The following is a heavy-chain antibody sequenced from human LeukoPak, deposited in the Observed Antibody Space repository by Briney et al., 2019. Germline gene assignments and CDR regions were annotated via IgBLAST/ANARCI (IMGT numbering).Heavy chain of an antibody. Sequence: GGSLRLSCAASGFTFSSYAMSWVRQASGKGLEWVSAISVIGGSTYYADSVKGRFTISRDNSKNTLYIQKNSLRAEDTAVYYCAKDYAAVDGLGWFDPWGQGNLVTVSS. V-gene: IGHV3-23*01. J-gene: IGHJ5*02. D-gene: IGHD6-19*01. CDR3: AKDYAAVDGLGWFDP. CDR2: ISVIGGST. CDR1: GFTFSSYA.